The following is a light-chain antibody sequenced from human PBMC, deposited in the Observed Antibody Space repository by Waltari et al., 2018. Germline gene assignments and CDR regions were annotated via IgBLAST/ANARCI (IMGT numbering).Light chain of an antibody. CDR1: QSLSSSY. CDR3: QQYGLSIFT. CDR2: GGS. V-gene: IGKV3-20*01. J-gene: IGKJ3*01. Sequence: EIVLTQSPCTLSLSPGERATLSCRASQSLSSSYLAWYQQKPGQAPRLLIYGGSNRATGIPDRFSGSASGADFTLTINRLEPEDSAVYYCQQYGLSIFTFGPGTKVDIK.